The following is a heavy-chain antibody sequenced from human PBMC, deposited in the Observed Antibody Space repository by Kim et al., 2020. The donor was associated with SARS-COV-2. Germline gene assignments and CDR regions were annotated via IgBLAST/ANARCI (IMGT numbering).Heavy chain of an antibody. Sequence: ASVKVSCKASGYTFTSYGISWVRQAPGQGLEWMGWISAYNGNTNYAQKLQGRVTMTTDTSTSTAYMELRSLRSDDTAVYYCARDRSGQWLRLCFFDYWGQGTLVTVSS. D-gene: IGHD5-12*01. J-gene: IGHJ4*02. CDR1: GYTFTSYG. V-gene: IGHV1-18*01. CDR2: ISAYNGNT. CDR3: ARDRSGQWLRLCFFDY.